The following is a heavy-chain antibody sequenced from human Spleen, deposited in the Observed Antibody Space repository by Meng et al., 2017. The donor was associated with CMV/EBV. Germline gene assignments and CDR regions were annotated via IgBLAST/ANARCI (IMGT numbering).Heavy chain of an antibody. CDR3: AISVSPTGNYYFDY. CDR2: INASGGRK. V-gene: IGHV3-23*01. D-gene: IGHD1-1*01. Sequence: SGFTFTTYAMNWVRKAPGKGLGRVSDINASGGRKYYADSVKSRLNISRDNSKDKLYLQMNSLRAEDTAVYYCAISVSPTGNYYFDYWGQGTLVTVSS. J-gene: IGHJ4*02. CDR1: GFTFTTYA.